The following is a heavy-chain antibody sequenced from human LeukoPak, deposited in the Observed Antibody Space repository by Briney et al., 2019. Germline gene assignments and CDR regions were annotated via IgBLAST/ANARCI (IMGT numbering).Heavy chain of an antibody. V-gene: IGHV1-2*02. Sequence: ASVKVSCKTSGYTFSDYYIHWIRQAPGQGPEWVGWINPNSGDTDYAQKFQGRVTVTRDTSISTAYMELGRLRSDDTAVYYCARGAGYCSGGSCYSPPATFDYWGQGTLVTVSS. CDR3: ARGAGYCSGGSCYSPPATFDY. J-gene: IGHJ4*02. CDR1: GYTFSDYY. CDR2: INPNSGDT. D-gene: IGHD2-15*01.